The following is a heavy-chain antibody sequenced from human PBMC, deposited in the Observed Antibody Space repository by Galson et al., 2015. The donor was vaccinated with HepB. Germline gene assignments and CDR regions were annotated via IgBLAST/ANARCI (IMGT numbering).Heavy chain of an antibody. Sequence: ETLSLTCAVYGGSFSGYYWSWIRQPPGKGLEWIGEINHSGSTNYNPSLKSRVTISVDTSKNQFSLKLSSVTAADTAVYYCARGQVFRGWRHGPNFDYWGQGTLVTVSS. CDR2: INHSGST. D-gene: IGHD6-19*01. V-gene: IGHV4-34*01. CDR3: ARGQVFRGWRHGPNFDY. CDR1: GGSFSGYY. J-gene: IGHJ4*02.